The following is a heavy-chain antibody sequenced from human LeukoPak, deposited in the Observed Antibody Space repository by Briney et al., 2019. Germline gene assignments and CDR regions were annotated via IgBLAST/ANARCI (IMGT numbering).Heavy chain of an antibody. CDR3: ARSPSEPLAARPRNCWFDP. V-gene: IGHV1-2*02. CDR1: GYTFTGYY. Sequence: ASVKVSCKASGYTFTGYYMHWVRQAPGQGLEWMGWINPNSGGTNYAQKFQGRVTMTRDTSISTAYMELSRLRSDDTAVYYCARSPSEPLAARPRNCWFDPWGQGTLVTVSS. D-gene: IGHD6-6*01. CDR2: INPNSGGT. J-gene: IGHJ5*02.